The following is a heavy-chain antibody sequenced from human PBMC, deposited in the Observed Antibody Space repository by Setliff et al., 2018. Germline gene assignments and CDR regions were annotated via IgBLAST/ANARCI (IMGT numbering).Heavy chain of an antibody. Sequence: PSETLSLTCTVSGGSFSTYYWSWIRQAPGKGLEWIGHVYYSGAANYNPSLKGRFTISRDNSKNTLYLQMNSLRAEDTAVYYCARWRGSVDAFDIWGQGTMVTVSS. CDR1: GGSFSTYY. J-gene: IGHJ3*02. CDR2: VYYSGAA. CDR3: ARWRGSVDAFDI. V-gene: IGHV4-59*01. D-gene: IGHD3-3*01.